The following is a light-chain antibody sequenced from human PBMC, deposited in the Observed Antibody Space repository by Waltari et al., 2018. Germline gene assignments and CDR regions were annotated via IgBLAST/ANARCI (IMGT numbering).Light chain of an antibody. Sequence: QSALTQPASVSGSRGQSITISCTGTSSDVGSYNYVSWYQQHPGKAPKLMIYDVSKRPSGVSNRFSGSKSGNTASLTISGLQAEDEDDYYCTSYTSSNTYVFGTGTKVTVL. CDR3: TSYTSSNTYV. V-gene: IGLV2-14*01. J-gene: IGLJ1*01. CDR1: SSDVGSYNY. CDR2: DVS.